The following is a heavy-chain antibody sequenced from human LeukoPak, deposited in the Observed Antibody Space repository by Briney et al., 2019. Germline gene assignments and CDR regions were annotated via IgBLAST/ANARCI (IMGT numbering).Heavy chain of an antibody. Sequence: GGSLRLSCAASGFTFSSYAMSWVRQAPGKGLEWVSAISGSGGSTYYADSVKGRFTISRDNSKNTLYLQMNSLRAEDTAVYYCAKDPFTVTPVRRALSNAYCGQGTLATVSS. CDR2: ISGSGGST. J-gene: IGHJ4*02. CDR1: GFTFSSYA. V-gene: IGHV3-23*01. D-gene: IGHD4-17*01. CDR3: AKDPFTVTPVRRALSNAY.